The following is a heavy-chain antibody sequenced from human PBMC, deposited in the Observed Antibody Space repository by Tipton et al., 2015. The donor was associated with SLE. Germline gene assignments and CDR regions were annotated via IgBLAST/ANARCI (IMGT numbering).Heavy chain of an antibody. CDR1: GGSISSYY. D-gene: IGHD6-13*01. Sequence: TLSLTCTVSGGSISSYYWSWIRQPPGKGLEWIGEINHSGSTNYNPSLKSRVTISVDTSKNQFSLKLSSVTAADTAVYYCARAGIPPYYYYYMDVWGKGTAVTVSS. CDR2: INHSGST. CDR3: ARAGIPPYYYYYMDV. J-gene: IGHJ6*03. V-gene: IGHV4-34*01.